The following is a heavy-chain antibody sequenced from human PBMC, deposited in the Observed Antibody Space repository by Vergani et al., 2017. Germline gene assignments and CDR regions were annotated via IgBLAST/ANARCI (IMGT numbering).Heavy chain of an antibody. Sequence: EVQLVESGGGLVQPGGSLRLSCAASGFTFSSYWMSWVRQAPGKGLEWVANIKQDGSEKYYVDSVKGRFTISRDNAKNSLLLQMNSLRAEDTAVYYCARVPNLNSGWLNWFDPWGQGTLVTVSS. CDR1: GFTFSSYW. CDR3: ARVPNLNSGWLNWFDP. D-gene: IGHD6-19*01. CDR2: IKQDGSEK. J-gene: IGHJ5*02. V-gene: IGHV3-7*01.